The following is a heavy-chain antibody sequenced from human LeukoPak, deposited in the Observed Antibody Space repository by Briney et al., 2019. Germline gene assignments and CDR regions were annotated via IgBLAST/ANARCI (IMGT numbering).Heavy chain of an antibody. CDR3: ARDRASKYYDFWSGYPIDY. D-gene: IGHD3-3*01. CDR2: ISSSSSYI. V-gene: IGHV3-21*01. CDR1: GFTFSSYS. J-gene: IGHJ4*02. Sequence: PGGSLRLSCAASGFTFSSYSMNWVRQAPGKGLEWVSSISSSSSYIYYADSVKGRFTISRDNAKNSLYLQMNSLRAEDTAVYYCARDRASKYYDFWSGYPIDYWGQGTLVTVSS.